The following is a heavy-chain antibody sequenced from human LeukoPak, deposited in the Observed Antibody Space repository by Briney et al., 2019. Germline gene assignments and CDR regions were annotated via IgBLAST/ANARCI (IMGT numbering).Heavy chain of an antibody. D-gene: IGHD3-16*01. CDR1: GGSISSGGYY. V-gene: IGHV4-39*01. CDR3: ASPGGGPTKY. J-gene: IGHJ4*02. Sequence: SETLSLTCTVSGGSISSGGYYWGWIRQPPGKGLEWIGSIYYSGSTYYNPSLKSRVTISVDTSKSQFSLKLSSVTAADTAVYYCASPGGGPTKYWGQGTLATVSS. CDR2: IYYSGST.